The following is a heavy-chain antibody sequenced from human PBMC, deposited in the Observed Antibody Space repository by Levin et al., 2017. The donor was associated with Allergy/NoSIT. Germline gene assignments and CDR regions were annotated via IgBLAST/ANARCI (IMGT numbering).Heavy chain of an antibody. CDR3: ASVPSRYGAGSYWTPPDV. CDR2: ISSSSSYI. CDR1: GFTFSSYS. V-gene: IGHV3-21*01. J-gene: IGHJ6*02. D-gene: IGHD3-10*01. Sequence: PGGSLRLSCAASGFTFSSYSMNWVRVAAPKGLEWVSSISSSSSYIYYADSVKGRLTISRDNAKNSLYLQMNSLRAEDTAVYYGASVPSRYGAGSYWTPPDVWGQGTTVTVSS.